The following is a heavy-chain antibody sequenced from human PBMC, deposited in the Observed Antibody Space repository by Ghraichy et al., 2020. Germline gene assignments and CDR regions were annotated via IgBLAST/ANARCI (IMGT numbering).Heavy chain of an antibody. D-gene: IGHD3-22*01. CDR2: IYYSGST. J-gene: IGHJ6*02. V-gene: IGHV4-59*01. CDR1: GGSISSYY. Sequence: SETLSLTCTVSGGSISSYYWSWIRQPPGKGLEWIGYIYYSGSTNYNPSLKSRVTISVDTSKNQFSLKLSSVTAADTAVYYCARVQDSRVYYGMDVWGQGTTVTVSS. CDR3: ARVQDSRVYYGMDV.